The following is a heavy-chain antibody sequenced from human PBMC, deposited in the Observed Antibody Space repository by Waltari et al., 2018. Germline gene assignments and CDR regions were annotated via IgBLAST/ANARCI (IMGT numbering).Heavy chain of an antibody. Sequence: QVHLVQSGAEVRKPGASGRVSCTTSGYTFSDHYIDWVRQAPGQGLEWMGWINPKSGGTNPAQKYQGRVTMTTDTSTNTVYMELRRLTSDDTAVYYCARDLFPNFWSGYGFDFWGQGTKVTVSS. V-gene: IGHV1-2*02. CDR3: ARDLFPNFWSGYGFDF. CDR1: GYTFSDHY. D-gene: IGHD3-3*01. J-gene: IGHJ3*01. CDR2: INPKSGGT.